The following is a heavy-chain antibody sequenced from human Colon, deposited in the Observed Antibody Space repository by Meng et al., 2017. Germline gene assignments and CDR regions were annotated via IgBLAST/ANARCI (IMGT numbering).Heavy chain of an antibody. CDR2: TYYRSKWYN. Sequence: QVQLQQSGPGLVKPSQTLSLNCVISGDHVSSNTAAWNWIRQSPSRGLEWLGRTYYRSKWYNDYAVSVKSRMTFNADTSKNQVSLQVNSVTPEDTAVYYCARDHGYSYGLPLDYWGQGILVTVSS. CDR1: GDHVSSNTAA. D-gene: IGHD5-18*01. CDR3: ARDHGYSYGLPLDY. V-gene: IGHV6-1*01. J-gene: IGHJ4*02.